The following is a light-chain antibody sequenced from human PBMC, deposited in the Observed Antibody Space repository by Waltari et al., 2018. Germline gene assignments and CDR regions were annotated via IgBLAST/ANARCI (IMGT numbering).Light chain of an antibody. CDR3: QQYNNWPYT. Sequence: EIVMTQSPATLSVSPGERATLSCRASQSVSSNLAWYQQKPGQAPRLLIYGASTRATGIPARFSGSGSGTEFTLTISSLQSVDFAVYYCQQYNNWPYTFGQGTKLEIK. CDR2: GAS. CDR1: QSVSSN. J-gene: IGKJ2*01. V-gene: IGKV3-15*01.